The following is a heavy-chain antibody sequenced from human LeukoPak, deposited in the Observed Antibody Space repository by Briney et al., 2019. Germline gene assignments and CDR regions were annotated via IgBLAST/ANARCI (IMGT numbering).Heavy chain of an antibody. Sequence: GRSLRLSCAASGFAFDDYAMHWVGQAPGKGLEWVSGISVNGHIDYADSVKGRFTISRDNAKNSLYLQMNSLRAEDTALYYCAKCRRCITTSCHTAFDYWGQGTLVTVSS. CDR1: GFAFDDYA. CDR3: AKCRRCITTSCHTAFDY. D-gene: IGHD2-2*02. V-gene: IGHV3-9*01. J-gene: IGHJ4*02. CDR2: ISVNGHI.